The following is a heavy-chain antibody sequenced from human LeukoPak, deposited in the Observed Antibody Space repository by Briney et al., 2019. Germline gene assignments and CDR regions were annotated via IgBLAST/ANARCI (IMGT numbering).Heavy chain of an antibody. CDR2: ISSSSGTI. D-gene: IGHD5-24*01. CDR1: GFTFSSYS. V-gene: IGHV3-48*02. Sequence: PGGSLRLSCAASGFTFSSYSMHWVRQAPGKGLEWVSYISSSSGTIYYADSVKGRFTISRDNAKNSLYQQMNSLRDEDTAVYYCARAAYNAADYWGQGTLVTVSS. CDR3: ARAAYNAADY. J-gene: IGHJ4*02.